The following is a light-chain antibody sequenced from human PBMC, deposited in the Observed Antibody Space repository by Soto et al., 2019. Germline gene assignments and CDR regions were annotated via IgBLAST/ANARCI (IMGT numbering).Light chain of an antibody. CDR3: SSYTSSSTLGYV. V-gene: IGLV2-14*01. Sequence: QSVLTQPASVSGSPGQSITISCTGTSSDVGGYDYVSWYQQHPGKAPQHMIYDVSNRPSGVSNRFSGSKSGNTASLTISGLQAEDEADYYCSSYTSSSTLGYVFGTGTKLTVL. J-gene: IGLJ1*01. CDR1: SSDVGGYDY. CDR2: DVS.